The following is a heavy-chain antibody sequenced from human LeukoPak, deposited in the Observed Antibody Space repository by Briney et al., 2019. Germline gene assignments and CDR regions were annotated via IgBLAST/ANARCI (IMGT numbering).Heavy chain of an antibody. CDR3: ARVERRDYGDYGGYYFDY. V-gene: IGHV4-30-2*01. Sequence: PSETLSLTCTVSGGSISSGGYYWSWIRQPPGKGLEWIGYIYHSGSTYYNPSLKSRVTISVDTSKNQFSLKLSSVTAADTAVYYCARVERRDYGDYGGYYFDYWGQGTLVTVSS. J-gene: IGHJ4*02. D-gene: IGHD4-17*01. CDR2: IYHSGST. CDR1: GGSISSGGYY.